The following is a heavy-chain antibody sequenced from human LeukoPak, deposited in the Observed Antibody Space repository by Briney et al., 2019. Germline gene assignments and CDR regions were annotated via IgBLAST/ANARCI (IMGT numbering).Heavy chain of an antibody. CDR2: IKQDGSGK. D-gene: IGHD3-10*01. CDR1: GFTFSSYW. Sequence: GESLRLSCAASGFTFSSYWMSWVRQVPGKGLEWVANIKQDGSGKYYVNSVKGRSTISRDNATNSLYLQMDSLRAEDTAVYYWARPNRGSGSYTDYWGQGTLVTVSS. J-gene: IGHJ4*02. V-gene: IGHV3-7*04. CDR3: ARPNRGSGSYTDY.